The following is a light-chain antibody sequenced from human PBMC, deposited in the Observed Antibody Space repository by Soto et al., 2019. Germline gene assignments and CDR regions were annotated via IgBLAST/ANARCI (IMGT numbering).Light chain of an antibody. V-gene: IGKV1-16*01. Sequence: DIQMTQSPSSLSASVGDRVTITCRASQGIGDFLAWFQQKSGKAPKSLIYAASNLQSGVPSRFSGSGSATYFTLTISSLQPEEFSTYYCQQYNTYPFTFGPGTKVDIK. CDR3: QQYNTYPFT. CDR1: QGIGDF. CDR2: AAS. J-gene: IGKJ3*01.